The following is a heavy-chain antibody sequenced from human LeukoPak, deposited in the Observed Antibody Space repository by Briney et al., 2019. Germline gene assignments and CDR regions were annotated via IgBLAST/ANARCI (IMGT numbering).Heavy chain of an antibody. V-gene: IGHV4-61*02. D-gene: IGHD2-2*01. CDR2: IDTSGST. J-gene: IGHJ3*02. CDR3: ARATAQVPAATPVPDAFDI. Sequence: NPSETLSLTCTVSGGSISSGSYYWSWIRQPAGKGLEWIGRIDTSGSTNYNPSLKSRVTISLDTSKNQFSLKLSSVTAADTAVYYCARATAQVPAATPVPDAFDIWGQGTMVTVSS. CDR1: GGSISSGSYY.